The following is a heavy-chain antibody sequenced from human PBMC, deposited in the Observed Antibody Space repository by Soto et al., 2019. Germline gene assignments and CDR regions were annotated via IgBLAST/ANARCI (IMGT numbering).Heavy chain of an antibody. J-gene: IGHJ5*02. V-gene: IGHV1-69*01. CDR3: AREGLYCGGDCSGNWFDP. Sequence: GXSVKVSCKASGGTFGSYAISWVREAPVQGLEWMGGIIPIFGTANYAQKFQGRVTITADESTSTAYMELSSLRSEDTAVYYCAREGLYCGGDCSGNWFDPWGQGTLVTAPQ. CDR2: IIPIFGTA. D-gene: IGHD2-21*02. CDR1: GGTFGSYA.